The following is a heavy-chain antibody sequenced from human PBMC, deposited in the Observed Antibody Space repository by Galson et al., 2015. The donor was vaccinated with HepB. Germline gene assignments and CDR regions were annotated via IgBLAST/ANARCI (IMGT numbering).Heavy chain of an antibody. Sequence: LRLSCAASGFIFNGYAMTWVRQAPGKGLEWVAFISYDGSNKYYADSVKGRFTISRDNSKNTLYLQMNSLRPENTAVYYCAREPYSSDWSKRGRYFDYWGQGALVTVSS. CDR2: ISYDGSNK. V-gene: IGHV3-30-3*01. CDR3: AREPYSSDWSKRGRYFDY. D-gene: IGHD6-19*01. J-gene: IGHJ4*02. CDR1: GFIFNGYA.